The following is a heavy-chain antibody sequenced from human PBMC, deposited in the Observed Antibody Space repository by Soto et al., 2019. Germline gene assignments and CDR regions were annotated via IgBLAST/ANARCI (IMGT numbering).Heavy chain of an antibody. CDR3: VRDKSGMDV. CDR1: GFTFSSYS. CDR2: ISSSRSTI. J-gene: IGHJ6*02. V-gene: IGHV3-48*02. Sequence: EVQLLVSGGGLVQPGGSLRLSFAASGFTFSSYSMNLVRKAQGKGLERVSYISSSRSTIYSADSVKGRFTIFRDVAKNSLYLHMKRLRDEATVVYYCVRDKSGMDVWCQGTTLTVSS.